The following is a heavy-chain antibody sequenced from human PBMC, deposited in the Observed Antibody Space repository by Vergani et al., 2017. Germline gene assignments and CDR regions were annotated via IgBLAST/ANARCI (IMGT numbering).Heavy chain of an antibody. J-gene: IGHJ6*02. CDR3: ARLRSAVVRGXQGATYYYYGLDV. V-gene: IGHV7-4-1*02. D-gene: IGHD3-10*01. CDR2: INTNTGNP. CDR1: GYSFTNYA. Sequence: QVQLVQSGSELKKPGASVKISCKTSGYSFTNYAINWLRQAPGQGLEWMGKINTNTGNPTYAQGFTGRFVFSLDRPASAANLQISGLKTEDTAVYFCARLRSAVVRGXQGATYYYYGLDVWGQGTTVNVSS.